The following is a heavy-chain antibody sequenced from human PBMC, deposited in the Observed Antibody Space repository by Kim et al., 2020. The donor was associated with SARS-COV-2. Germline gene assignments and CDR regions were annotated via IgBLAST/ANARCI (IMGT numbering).Heavy chain of an antibody. Sequence: SLKSRVTVSVDTSKNQFSLKLSSVTAADTAIYYCARVVRGIDVLNTDAFDMWGQGTMVTVSS. J-gene: IGHJ3*02. D-gene: IGHD3-16*01. V-gene: IGHV4-34*01. CDR3: ARVVRGIDVLNTDAFDM.